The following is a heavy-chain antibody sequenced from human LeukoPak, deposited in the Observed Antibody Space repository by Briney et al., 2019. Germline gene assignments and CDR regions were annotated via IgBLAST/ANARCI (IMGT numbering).Heavy chain of an antibody. Sequence: GGSLRLSCAASGFPFSSFWMNWVRQAPGKGLVWVSRISSDGSSTSYADSVKGRFTMSRDNAKNTLYLQMNSLRAEDTAVYYCVRVGSGTTRDYWGQGTLATVSS. V-gene: IGHV3-74*01. D-gene: IGHD1-14*01. CDR1: GFPFSSFW. CDR2: ISSDGSST. J-gene: IGHJ4*02. CDR3: VRVGSGTTRDY.